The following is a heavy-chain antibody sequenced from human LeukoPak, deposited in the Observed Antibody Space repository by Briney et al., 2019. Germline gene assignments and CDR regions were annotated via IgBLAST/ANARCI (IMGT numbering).Heavy chain of an antibody. CDR1: GFTFTDYT. CDR2: INWNGGST. CDR3: ARVSVCPRCHFDS. V-gene: IGHV3-20*04. J-gene: IGHJ4*02. Sequence: PGGSLRLSCAASGFTFTDYTLNWVRQAPGKGLEWVSGINWNGGSTGYADSVKGRFTISRDNARNSLYLQMNSLRAEDTALYYCARVSVCPRCHFDSWGQGTLVTVSS. D-gene: IGHD5/OR15-5a*01.